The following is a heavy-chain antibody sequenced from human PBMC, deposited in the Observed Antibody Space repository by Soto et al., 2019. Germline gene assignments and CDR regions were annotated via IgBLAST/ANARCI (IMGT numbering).Heavy chain of an antibody. CDR1: GYSFTSYW. V-gene: IGHV5-10-1*04. Sequence: GESLKISCKGSGYSFTSYWISWVRQMPGKGLEWMGRIDPSDSYTNYSPSFQGQVTISADKSISTAYLQWSSLKASDTAMYYCARQRDSSSFRDYYYYYGMDVWGQGTTVTVSS. D-gene: IGHD6-6*01. CDR3: ARQRDSSSFRDYYYYYGMDV. J-gene: IGHJ6*02. CDR2: IDPSDSYT.